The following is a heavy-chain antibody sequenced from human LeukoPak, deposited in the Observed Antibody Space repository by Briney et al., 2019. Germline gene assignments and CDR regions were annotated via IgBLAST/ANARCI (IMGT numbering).Heavy chain of an antibody. J-gene: IGHJ3*02. V-gene: IGHV4-31*03. D-gene: IGHD3-10*01. Sequence: SQTLSLTCTVSGGSISSGGYYWSWIRQHPGKGLEWIGYIYYSGSTYYNPSLKSRVTISVDTSKNQFSLKLSSVTAADTAVYYCARGEYYGSGSTNPDAFDIWGQGTMVTVSS. CDR2: IYYSGST. CDR3: ARGEYYGSGSTNPDAFDI. CDR1: GGSISSGGYY.